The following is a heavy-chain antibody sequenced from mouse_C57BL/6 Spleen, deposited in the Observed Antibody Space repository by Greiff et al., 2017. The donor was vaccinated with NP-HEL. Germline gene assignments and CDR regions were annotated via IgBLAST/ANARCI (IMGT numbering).Heavy chain of an antibody. CDR1: GYTFTSYW. CDR2: IDPSDSYT. CDR3: ARLVDYYGSSYGYFDV. D-gene: IGHD1-1*01. V-gene: IGHV1-69*01. J-gene: IGHJ1*03. Sequence: QVQLKQPGAELVMPGASVKLSCKASGYTFTSYWMHWVKQRPGQGLEWIGEIDPSDSYTNYNQKFKGKSTLTVDKSSSTAYMQLSSLTSEDSAVYYCARLVDYYGSSYGYFDVWGTGTTVTVSS.